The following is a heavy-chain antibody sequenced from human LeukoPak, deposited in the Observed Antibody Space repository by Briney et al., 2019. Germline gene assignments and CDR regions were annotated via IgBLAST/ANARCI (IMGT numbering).Heavy chain of an antibody. J-gene: IGHJ6*03. CDR1: GYTFTSYG. V-gene: IGHV1-18*01. Sequence: ASVKVSCKASGYTFTSYGISWVRQAPGQGLEWMGWISAYNGNTNYAQKLQGRITMTTDTSTSTAYMELRSLRSDDTAVYYCARGHSSSWYEDYYYYMDVWGKGTTVTVSS. CDR2: ISAYNGNT. CDR3: ARGHSSSWYEDYYYYMDV. D-gene: IGHD6-13*01.